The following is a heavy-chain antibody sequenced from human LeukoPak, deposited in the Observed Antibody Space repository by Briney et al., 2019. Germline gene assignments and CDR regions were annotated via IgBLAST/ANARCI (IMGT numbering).Heavy chain of an antibody. D-gene: IGHD2-15*01. CDR2: IYSGGST. CDR3: ARGVVVVAPDAFDI. Sequence: GGSLRLSCAASGFTVSSNYMSWVRQAPGKGLEWVSVIYSGGSTYYADSVKGRFTISRDNSKNTLYLQMNSLRAEDTAVYYCARGVVVVAPDAFDIWGQGTMVTVSS. J-gene: IGHJ3*02. CDR1: GFTVSSNY. V-gene: IGHV3-53*01.